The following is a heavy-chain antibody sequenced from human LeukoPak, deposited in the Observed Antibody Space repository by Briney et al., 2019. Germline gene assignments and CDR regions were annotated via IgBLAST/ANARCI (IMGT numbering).Heavy chain of an antibody. CDR2: IKPGGDST. D-gene: IGHD5-24*01. CDR1: GYTFTKYY. V-gene: IGHV1-46*01. CDR3: ARAGDGYNANDY. J-gene: IGHJ4*02. Sequence: ASVKVSCKASGYTFTKYYIHWVRQAPGQGLEWMGVIKPGGDSTSSARIFQGRVYMTSDTSTSTVYMELSGLRSDDTAVYYCARAGDGYNANDYWGQGTLVTVSS.